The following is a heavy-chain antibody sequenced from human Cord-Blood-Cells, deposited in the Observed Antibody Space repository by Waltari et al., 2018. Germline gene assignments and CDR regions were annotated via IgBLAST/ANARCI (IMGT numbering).Heavy chain of an antibody. J-gene: IGHJ5*02. Sequence: EVQLVESGGGLVQPGGSLRLSCAASGFTFSSYWMSWVRQAPGKGLEWVANIKQDGSEKYYVDSVKGRFTISRDNAKNSLYLQMNSLRAEDTAVYYCARLAAAGKAHNWFDPWGQGTLVTVSS. CDR3: ARLAAAGKAHNWFDP. D-gene: IGHD6-13*01. CDR1: GFTFSSYW. V-gene: IGHV3-7*01. CDR2: IKQDGSEK.